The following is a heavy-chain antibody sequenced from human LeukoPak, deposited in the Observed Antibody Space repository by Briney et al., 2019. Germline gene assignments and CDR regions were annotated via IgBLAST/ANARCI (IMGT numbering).Heavy chain of an antibody. CDR2: IYFNGNT. J-gene: IGHJ4*02. D-gene: IGHD2-15*01. Sequence: TLSLTCTVSGVSISSGGYYWSWIRQHPGKGLEWIAYIYFNGNTYYNPSLKSPVTISVDTSKNQFSLKLSSVTAADSAVYYCARAVPSGGSCNEDYWGQGTLVTV. CDR3: ARAVPSGGSCNEDY. V-gene: IGHV4-31*01. CDR1: GVSISSGGYY.